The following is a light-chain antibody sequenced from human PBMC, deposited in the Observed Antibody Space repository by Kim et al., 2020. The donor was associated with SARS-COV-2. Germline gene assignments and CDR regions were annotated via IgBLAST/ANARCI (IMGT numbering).Light chain of an antibody. V-gene: IGKV3-15*01. CDR2: GTS. J-gene: IGKJ2*02. Sequence: SPGESATLSCRASQSFGTNLAWYQQKPGQAPRLLLYGTSIRATGIPARFSGSGSGTEFTLSISSLQSEDFAVYYCQQYNNWPLPCTFGQGTKLEI. CDR3: QQYNNWPLPCT. CDR1: QSFGTN.